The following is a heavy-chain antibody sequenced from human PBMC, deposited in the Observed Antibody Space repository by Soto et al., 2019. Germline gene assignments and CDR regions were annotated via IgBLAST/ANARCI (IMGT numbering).Heavy chain of an antibody. Sequence: EVHLLESGGGSAQPGGSLRLSCAGSGFTFRTFAMYWIRQAPGKGLEWVSAIDDANSAYYADSVKGRFVISRDNSRNTVYLKMDGLRAEDTAIYYCTKRPICTGDCWFFDDWGQGILVTVSS. CDR1: GFTFRTFA. J-gene: IGHJ4*02. D-gene: IGHD2-21*02. V-gene: IGHV3-23*05. CDR2: IDDANSA. CDR3: TKRPICTGDCWFFDD.